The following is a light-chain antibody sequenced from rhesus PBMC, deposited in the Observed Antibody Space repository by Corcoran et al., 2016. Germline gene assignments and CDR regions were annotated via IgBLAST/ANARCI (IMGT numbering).Light chain of an antibody. CDR1: SSDVGGYNY. CDR2: GVS. CDR3: CSYTTSSTFI. V-gene: IGLV2S7*01. J-gene: IGLJ1*01. Sequence: QAAPTQPPSVSGSPGQSVTISCTGTSSDVGGYNYVSWYQQHPGKAPKLMIYGVSKRPSGVSDRFSGSKSGNTASLTISGLQAEDEADYYCCSYTTSSTFIFGAGAWLTVL.